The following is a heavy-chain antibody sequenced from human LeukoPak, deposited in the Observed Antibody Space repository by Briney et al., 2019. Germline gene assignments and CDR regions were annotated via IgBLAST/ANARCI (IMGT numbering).Heavy chain of an antibody. CDR3: ARHQCSGGSCYYYYGMDV. V-gene: IGHV5-51*01. J-gene: IGHJ6*02. D-gene: IGHD2-15*01. CDR2: IYPGDSDT. Sequence: GESLKISCKGSGYSFTSYWIGWVRQMPGKGLEWMGIIYPGDSDTRYSPSFQGQVTISADKSISTAYLQWSSLEASDTAIYYCARHQCSGGSCYYYYGMDVWGQGTTVTVSS. CDR1: GYSFTSYW.